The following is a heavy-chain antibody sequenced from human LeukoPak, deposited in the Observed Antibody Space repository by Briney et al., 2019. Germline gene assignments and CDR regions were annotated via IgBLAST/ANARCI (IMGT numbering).Heavy chain of an antibody. D-gene: IGHD3-9*01. CDR2: TSESGGTT. CDR1: GFTFSSYA. Sequence: PGGSLRLSCAASGFTFSSYAMTWVRQAPGRGLEWVSSTSESGGTTFYADSVKGRFTISRDNSKNTIYLQMNNLRAEDTAVYYCAKVLRYFMDVWGQGTTVTVSS. J-gene: IGHJ6*02. V-gene: IGHV3-23*01. CDR3: AKVLRYFMDV.